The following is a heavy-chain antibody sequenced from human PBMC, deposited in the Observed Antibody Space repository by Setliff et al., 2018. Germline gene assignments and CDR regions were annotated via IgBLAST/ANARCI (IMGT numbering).Heavy chain of an antibody. CDR2: INHSGST. J-gene: IGHJ5*02. D-gene: IGHD3-3*01. CDR1: GGSFSGYY. Sequence: PSETLSLTCAVYGGSFSGYYWSWIRQPPGKGPEWIGEINHSGSTNYNPSLKSRVTISVDTSKNQFSLKLTSVTAADTAVYYCARRPLYHYDFWSNWFDPWGQGTLVTVSS. CDR3: ARRPLYHYDFWSNWFDP. V-gene: IGHV4-34*01.